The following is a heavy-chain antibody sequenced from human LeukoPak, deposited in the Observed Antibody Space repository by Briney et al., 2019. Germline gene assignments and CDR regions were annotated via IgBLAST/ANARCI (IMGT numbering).Heavy chain of an antibody. CDR3: AREPYGSGSQPVDY. D-gene: IGHD3-10*01. V-gene: IGHV1-69*05. CDR2: IIPIFGTA. J-gene: IGHJ4*02. Sequence: GSSVKVSCKASGGTFNSYAISWVRQAPGQGIEWMGRIIPIFGTANYAQKFQGRVTITTDESTSTDYIELSSLRSEDTAVYYCAREPYGSGSQPVDYWGQGTLVTVSS. CDR1: GGTFNSYA.